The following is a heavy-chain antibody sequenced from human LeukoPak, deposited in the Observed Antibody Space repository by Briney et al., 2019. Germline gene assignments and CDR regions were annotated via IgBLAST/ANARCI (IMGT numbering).Heavy chain of an antibody. V-gene: IGHV4-4*07. CDR1: GGSISSYY. Sequence: SETLSLTCTVSGGSISSYYWSWIRQPAGKGLEWIGRIYTSGSTNYNPSLKSRVTMSVDTTKNQFSLKLSSVTAADTAVYYCARAPYYGSGSYSFDYWGQGTLVTVSS. CDR3: ARAPYYGSGSYSFDY. D-gene: IGHD3-10*01. J-gene: IGHJ4*02. CDR2: IYTSGST.